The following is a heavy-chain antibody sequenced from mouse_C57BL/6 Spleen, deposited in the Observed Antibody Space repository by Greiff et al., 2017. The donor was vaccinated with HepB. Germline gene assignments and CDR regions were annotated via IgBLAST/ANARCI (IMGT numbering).Heavy chain of an antibody. J-gene: IGHJ4*01. CDR3: ARWGITTVVATGAMDY. D-gene: IGHD1-1*01. Sequence: QVQLQQSGAELVRPGASVKLSCKASGYTFTDYYINWVKQRPGQGLEWIARIYPGSGNTYYNEKFKGKATLTAEKSSSTAYMQLRSLTSEDSAVYFCARWGITTVVATGAMDYWGQGTSVTVSS. CDR1: GYTFTDYY. V-gene: IGHV1-76*01. CDR2: IYPGSGNT.